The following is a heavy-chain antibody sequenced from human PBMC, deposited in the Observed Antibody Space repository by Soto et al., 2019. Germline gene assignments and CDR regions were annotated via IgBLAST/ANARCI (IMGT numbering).Heavy chain of an antibody. D-gene: IGHD5-12*01. J-gene: IGHJ1*01. V-gene: IGHV1-69*13. CDR3: AREGSGYNF. Sequence: SVKVSCKASGGTFSSFGISWVRQAPGQGLEWMGGIIPVFGRPSYAQRFRGRLTITADESTNTGYMELIDLRSEDTAVYYCAREGSGYNFWGQGTQVTVSS. CDR1: GGTFSSFG. CDR2: IIPVFGRP.